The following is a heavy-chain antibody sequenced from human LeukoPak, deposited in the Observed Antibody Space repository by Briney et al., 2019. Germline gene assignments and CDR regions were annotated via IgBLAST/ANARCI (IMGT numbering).Heavy chain of an antibody. CDR2: ISSSSSYI. Sequence: PGGSLRLSCAAPGFTFSSYSMNWVRQAPGKGLEWVSSISSSSSYIYYADSVKGRFTISRDNSKNTLYLQMNSQRVEDTAVYYCARGRSSPFTTIPVAGMSAVYWGQGTLVTVSS. CDR3: ARGRSSPFTTIPVAGMSAVY. CDR1: GFTFSSYS. J-gene: IGHJ4*02. D-gene: IGHD6-19*01. V-gene: IGHV3-21*01.